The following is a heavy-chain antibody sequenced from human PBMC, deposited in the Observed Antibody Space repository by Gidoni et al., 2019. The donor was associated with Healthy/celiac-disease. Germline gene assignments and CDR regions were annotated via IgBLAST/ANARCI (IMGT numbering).Heavy chain of an antibody. D-gene: IGHD3-22*01. CDR3: ARENSYDSSGNWFEP. J-gene: IGHJ5*02. Sequence: VQLVQSWAEVKKPGASVKVPCQSLGHTLTGYYMHWVRQAPGQELEWMGWINPNSGSTNNAQKLQGRVTMTRDTSISTADKELSRLRTNDTAVYYCARENSYDSSGNWFEPWGQGTLVTVSS. V-gene: IGHV1-2*02. CDR2: INPNSGST. CDR1: GHTLTGYY.